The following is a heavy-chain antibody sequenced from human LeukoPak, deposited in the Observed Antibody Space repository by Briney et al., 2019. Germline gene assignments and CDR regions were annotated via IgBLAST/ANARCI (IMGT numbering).Heavy chain of an antibody. CDR2: ITSSGSST. CDR1: GFFFYSYA. J-gene: IGHJ4*02. D-gene: IGHD3-16*02. Sequence: PGGSLRLSCSASGFFFYSYAMHWVRQAPGRGLEYVAAITSSGSSTFHANSVRGRFTISRDNSKNTLYLQMGSLRPEDMAVYFCTRGPGYDYVWGTYRADYWGQGTLVTVSS. CDR3: TRGPGYDYVWGTYRADY. V-gene: IGHV3-64*01.